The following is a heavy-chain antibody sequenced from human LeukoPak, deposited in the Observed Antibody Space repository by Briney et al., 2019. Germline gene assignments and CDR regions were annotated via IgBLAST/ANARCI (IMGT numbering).Heavy chain of an antibody. V-gene: IGHV3-23*01. CDR3: ARLGRLWLQRWYFDL. Sequence: GGSLRLSCAASGFTFSSYAMSWVRQAPGKGLEWVSAISGSGGSTYYADSVKGRFTISRDNSKNTLYLQMNSLRAEDTAVYYCARLGRLWLQRWYFDLWGRGTLVTVSS. CDR2: ISGSGGST. D-gene: IGHD5-18*01. J-gene: IGHJ2*01. CDR1: GFTFSSYA.